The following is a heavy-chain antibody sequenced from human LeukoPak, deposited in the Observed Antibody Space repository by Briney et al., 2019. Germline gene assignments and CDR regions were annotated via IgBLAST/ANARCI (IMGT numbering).Heavy chain of an antibody. CDR2: INHSGST. CDR1: GGSFSGYY. J-gene: IGHJ4*02. CDR3: ARDSYSSSWYYFDY. Sequence: SETLSLTCAVYGGSFSGYYWSWIRQPPGKGLEWIGEINHSGSTNYNPSLKSRVTISVDTSKNQFSLKLSSVTAADTAVYYCARDSYSSSWYYFDYWAREPWSPSPQ. V-gene: IGHV4-34*01. D-gene: IGHD6-13*01.